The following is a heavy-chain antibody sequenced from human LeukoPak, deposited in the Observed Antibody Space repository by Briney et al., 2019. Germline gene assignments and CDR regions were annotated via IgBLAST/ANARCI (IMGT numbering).Heavy chain of an antibody. D-gene: IGHD6-19*01. V-gene: IGHV4-59*08. J-gene: IGHJ6*02. CDR3: ARTIAVGGMVYGLDV. CDR2: IHYSGST. CDR1: GGSISSYY. Sequence: PSETLSLTCTVSGGSISSYYWSWIRQPPGKGLEWIGYIHYSGSTNYNPSLKSRVTISVDTSKNQFALKLSSVTAADTAVYFCARTIAVGGMVYGLDVWGQGTTATVSS.